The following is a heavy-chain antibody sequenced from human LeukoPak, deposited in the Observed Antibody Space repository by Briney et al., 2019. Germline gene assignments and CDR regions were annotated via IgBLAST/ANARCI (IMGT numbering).Heavy chain of an antibody. Sequence: PGGSLRLSCAASGFTFSSYAMSWVRQAPGKGLEWVSLISFSGDNTYYTDSVKGRFTISRDNSKDTQYLQMNSLRAEDTAIYYCARDIELSTWGLGTMVTVSS. V-gene: IGHV3-23*01. J-gene: IGHJ3*01. D-gene: IGHD3-16*02. CDR1: GFTFSSYA. CDR3: ARDIELST. CDR2: ISFSGDNT.